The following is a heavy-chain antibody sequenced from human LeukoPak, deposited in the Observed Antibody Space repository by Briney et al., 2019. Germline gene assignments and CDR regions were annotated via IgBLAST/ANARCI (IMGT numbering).Heavy chain of an antibody. D-gene: IGHD6-19*01. CDR1: GGSMRSYF. CDR2: MYYSGKT. J-gene: IGHJ4*02. Sequence: SETLSLTCTVSGGSMRSYFWSWIRQPPEKGLEWIAYMYYSGKTDYNPSLQSRVTISVDTSKNQFSLNLRSVTASDTAVYYCARREGSSGRGFDYWGQGTLVTVSS. CDR3: ARREGSSGRGFDY. V-gene: IGHV4-59*08.